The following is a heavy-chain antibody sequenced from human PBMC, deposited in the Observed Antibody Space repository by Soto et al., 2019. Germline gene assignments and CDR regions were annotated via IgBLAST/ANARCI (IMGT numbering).Heavy chain of an antibody. J-gene: IGHJ4*02. V-gene: IGHV3-15*01. D-gene: IGHD2-15*01. CDR2: IKSKTDGGTT. CDR3: TSAHYWSGGSCY. Sequence: GGSLRLSCAASGFTFSNAWMSWVRQAPGKGLEWVGRIKSKTDGGTTDYAAPVKGRFTISRDDSKNTLYLQMNSLKTEDTAVYYCTSAHYWSGGSCYWGQGTLVTDSS. CDR1: GFTFSNAW.